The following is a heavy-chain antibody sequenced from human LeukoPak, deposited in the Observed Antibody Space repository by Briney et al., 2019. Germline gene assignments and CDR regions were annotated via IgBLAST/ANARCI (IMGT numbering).Heavy chain of an antibody. Sequence: QPGGSLRLSCAASGFTFSSYWMSWVRQAPGKGLEWVANIKPDGSEKNYVDSVKGRFTTSSDNAKNSLYLQMNSLRAEDTAVYYCAREGGGAVAGFDYWGQGTLVTVSS. CDR1: GFTFSSYW. CDR3: AREGGGAVAGFDY. V-gene: IGHV3-7*01. D-gene: IGHD6-19*01. CDR2: IKPDGSEK. J-gene: IGHJ4*02.